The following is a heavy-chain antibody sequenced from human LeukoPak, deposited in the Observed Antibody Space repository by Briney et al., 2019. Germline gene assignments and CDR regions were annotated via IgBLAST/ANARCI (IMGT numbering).Heavy chain of an antibody. D-gene: IGHD1-26*01. J-gene: IGHJ6*03. V-gene: IGHV1-24*01. CDR1: GGTFSSYA. CDR3: ATPLLPPTEQFRDYYYYMDV. Sequence: GSSVKVSCKASGGTFSSYAISWVRQAPGQGLEWMGGFDPEDGETIYAQKFQGRVTMTEDTSTDTAYMELSSLRSEDTAVYYCATPLLPPTEQFRDYYYYMDVWGRGTTVTVSS. CDR2: FDPEDGET.